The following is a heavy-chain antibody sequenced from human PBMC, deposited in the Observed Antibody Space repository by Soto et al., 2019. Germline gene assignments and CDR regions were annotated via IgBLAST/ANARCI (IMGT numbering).Heavy chain of an antibody. V-gene: IGHV3-23*01. CDR2: INNIGGSP. J-gene: IGHJ4*02. CDR1: GFTFSNYA. Sequence: EVQLLDSGGGLVQPGGSLRLSCAASGFTFSNYAMSWVRQAPGKGLELVSVINNIGGSPYYADSVKGRFTISRDISKNTLYLQMNSLRADDTAVYYCAKFPSGSFYRTYIDHWGQGTLVTVSS. CDR3: AKFPSGSFYRTYIDH. D-gene: IGHD1-26*01.